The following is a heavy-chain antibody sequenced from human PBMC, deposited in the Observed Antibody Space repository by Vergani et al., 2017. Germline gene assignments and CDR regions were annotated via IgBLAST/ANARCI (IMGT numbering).Heavy chain of an antibody. CDR1: GGSISRSSYY. D-gene: IGHD3-10*01. Sequence: QLQLQESGPGLVKPSETLSLTCTVSGGSISRSSYYWGWIRQPPGKGLEWIGSIYYSGSTYYNPSLKSRVTISVDTSKNQFSLKLSSVTAADTAVYYCARVTYYYGSGSYYGYYYYGMDVWGQGTTVTVSS. J-gene: IGHJ6*02. CDR2: IYYSGST. CDR3: ARVTYYYGSGSYYGYYYYGMDV. V-gene: IGHV4-39*01.